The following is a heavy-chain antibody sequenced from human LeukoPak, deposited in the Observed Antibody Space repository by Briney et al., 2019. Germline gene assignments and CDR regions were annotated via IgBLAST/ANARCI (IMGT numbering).Heavy chain of an antibody. J-gene: IGHJ6*02. CDR2: ISASGGST. Sequence: GGSLRLSCAASGFTFSSSAMSWVRQVPEKGLEWVSGISASGGSTYYADSVRGRFTISRDNSKNTLYVQMNSLRDEDTAPYYCAKSVAIYFYYGLDVWGQGTTVTVSS. CDR1: GFTFSSSA. V-gene: IGHV3-23*01. CDR3: AKSVAIYFYYGLDV. D-gene: IGHD3-3*01.